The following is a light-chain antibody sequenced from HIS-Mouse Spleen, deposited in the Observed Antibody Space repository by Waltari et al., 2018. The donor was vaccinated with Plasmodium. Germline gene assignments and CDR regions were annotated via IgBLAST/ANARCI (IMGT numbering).Light chain of an antibody. Sequence: LQLTQSPSSLSASAGERVTLTCRASQSISSYLNWYQQKPGKAPKLLIYAASSLQSGVPSRFSGSGSGTDFTLTISSLQPEDFATYYCQQSYSTPPYTFGQGTKLEIK. CDR2: AAS. CDR3: QQSYSTPPYT. CDR1: QSISSY. V-gene: IGKV1-39*01. J-gene: IGKJ2*01.